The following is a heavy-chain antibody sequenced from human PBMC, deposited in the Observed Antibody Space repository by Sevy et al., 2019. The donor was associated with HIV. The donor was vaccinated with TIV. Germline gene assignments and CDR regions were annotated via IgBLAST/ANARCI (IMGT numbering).Heavy chain of an antibody. CDR3: AKASRGYSYGYYFDY. CDR1: GFTFSSYA. CDR2: ISGSGGST. J-gene: IGHJ4*02. Sequence: GGSLRLSCTASGFTFSSYAMSWVRQAPGKGLEWVSAISGSGGSTYYADSVKGRFTISRDNSKNTLYLQMNSLGAEDTAVYYCAKASRGYSYGYYFDYWGQGTLVTVSS. D-gene: IGHD5-18*01. V-gene: IGHV3-23*01.